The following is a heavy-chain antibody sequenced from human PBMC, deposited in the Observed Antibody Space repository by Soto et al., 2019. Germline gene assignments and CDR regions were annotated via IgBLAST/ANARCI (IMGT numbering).Heavy chain of an antibody. CDR2: ISSTSTYI. D-gene: IGHD2-15*01. V-gene: IGHV3-21*01. CDR1: GFTFNTYT. Sequence: EVQLVESGGGQVKPGGSLRLSCAASGFTFNTYTMNWVRQAPGKGLEWVSSISSTSTYIYYADSVRGRFTISRDNAGNSLYLQMSSLRAEDSAVYYCARDSSLFCTCGTCYLQDAFDIWGQGTTVTVSS. CDR3: ARDSSLFCTCGTCYLQDAFDI. J-gene: IGHJ3*02.